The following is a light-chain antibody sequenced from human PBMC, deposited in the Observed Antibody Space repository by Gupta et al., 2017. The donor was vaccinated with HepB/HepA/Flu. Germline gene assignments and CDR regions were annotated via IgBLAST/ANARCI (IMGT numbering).Light chain of an antibody. CDR2: DVS. J-gene: IGLJ1*01. V-gene: IGLV2-14*01. CDR1: RSDVGGYNY. CDR3: SSYTSSSTLV. Sequence: QSALTQPASVSGSPGQSITISCTGTRSDVGGYNYVSWYQQPPGKAPKLMINDVSNRPSGVSNLFSGSKSGNTASLTISGLQAEDEDYYYCSSYTSSSTLVFGTGTKVTVL.